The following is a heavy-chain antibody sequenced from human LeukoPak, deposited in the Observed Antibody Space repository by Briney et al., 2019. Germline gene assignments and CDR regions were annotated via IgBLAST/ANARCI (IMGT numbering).Heavy chain of an antibody. J-gene: IGHJ6*04. CDR1: GFTFSSYE. Sequence: PGGSLRLSCAASGFTFSSYEMNWARQAPGKGLEWVSYISSSGSTKYYADSVKGRSTISRDNAKNSLYLQMNSLRAEDTAVYYCAELGITMIGGVWGKGTTVTISS. D-gene: IGHD3-10*02. CDR3: AELGITMIGGV. CDR2: ISSSGSTK. V-gene: IGHV3-48*03.